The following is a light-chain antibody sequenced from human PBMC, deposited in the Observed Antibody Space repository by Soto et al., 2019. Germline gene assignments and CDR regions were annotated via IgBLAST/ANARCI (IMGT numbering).Light chain of an antibody. CDR3: CSYAGSSYV. CDR1: SSDVGGYNY. V-gene: IGLV2-11*01. Sequence: QSVLTQPRSVSGSPGQSVTISCTGTSSDVGGYNYVSWYQQHPGKAPKPMIYDVSKRPSGVPDRFSGSKSGNTASLTISGLQAEDDADYYCCSYAGSSYVFGTGTKVTVL. J-gene: IGLJ1*01. CDR2: DVS.